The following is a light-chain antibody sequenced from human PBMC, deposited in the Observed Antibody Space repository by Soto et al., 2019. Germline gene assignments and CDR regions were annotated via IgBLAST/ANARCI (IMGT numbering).Light chain of an antibody. CDR1: QTVTSNY. V-gene: IGKV3-20*01. Sequence: EIVLTQSPGTLSLSPGERATLSCGASQTVTSNYLAWYQQNPGQAPRLLIYGASSRATGIPDRFSGSGSGTDFTLTISSLQSEDFAVYYCQQYNNWPRALTFGGGTKVDIK. CDR3: QQYNNWPRALT. CDR2: GAS. J-gene: IGKJ4*01.